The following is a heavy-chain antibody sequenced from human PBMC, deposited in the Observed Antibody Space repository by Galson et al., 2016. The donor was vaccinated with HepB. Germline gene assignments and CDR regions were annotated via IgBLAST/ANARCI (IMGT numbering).Heavy chain of an antibody. Sequence: SLRLSCAASGFNLENYWMTWVRQAPGKGLEWVSTISSDGDNKYYVDSVKGRFTISRDNAKNSLYLQMNSLRAEDTAVYYCARRGRGSGSYFYWGQGTLVTVSS. V-gene: IGHV3-7*01. CDR2: ISSDGDNK. CDR1: GFNLENYW. D-gene: IGHD1-26*01. CDR3: ARRGRGSGSYFY. J-gene: IGHJ4*02.